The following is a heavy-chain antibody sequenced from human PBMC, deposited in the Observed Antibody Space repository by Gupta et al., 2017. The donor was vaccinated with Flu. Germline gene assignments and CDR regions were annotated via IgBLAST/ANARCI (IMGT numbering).Heavy chain of an antibody. Sequence: SSLAMTWVRRAPGRGLEWVSTISGRDANKYYADSVKGRFTISKDNSKNTLYLQMNSLRAEDTALYACAKDQAPFVGASDYWGQGTRVTVSS. CDR2: ISGRDANK. D-gene: IGHD1-26*01. V-gene: IGHV3-23*01. J-gene: IGHJ4*02. CDR1: SSLA. CDR3: AKDQAPFVGASDY.